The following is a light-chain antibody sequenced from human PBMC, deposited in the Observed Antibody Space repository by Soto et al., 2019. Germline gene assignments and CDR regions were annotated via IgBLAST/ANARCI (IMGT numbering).Light chain of an antibody. J-gene: IGKJ1*01. Sequence: DIQMTQSPSTLSASVGDRVTITFRASQIISSWLAWYQQKPGKAPKLLIYKASSLESGVPSRFSGSGSGTEFTLTISSLQPDDFATYYCQQYNSYTWTFGQGTKVDI. CDR1: QIISSW. CDR2: KAS. V-gene: IGKV1-5*03. CDR3: QQYNSYTWT.